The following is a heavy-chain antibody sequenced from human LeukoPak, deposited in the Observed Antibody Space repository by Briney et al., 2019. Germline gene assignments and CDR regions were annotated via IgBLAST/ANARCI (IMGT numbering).Heavy chain of an antibody. CDR2: ISYDGSNK. J-gene: IGHJ4*02. CDR1: GFTFSSYA. V-gene: IGHV3-30*04. CDR3: ARSYCSSTSCYPFVY. D-gene: IGHD2-2*01. Sequence: PGGSLRLSCAASGFTFSSYAMHWVRQAPGKGLEWVAVISYDGSNKYYADSVKGRFTISRDNSKNTLYLQMNSLRAEDTAVYYCARSYCSSTSCYPFVYWGQGTLVTVSS.